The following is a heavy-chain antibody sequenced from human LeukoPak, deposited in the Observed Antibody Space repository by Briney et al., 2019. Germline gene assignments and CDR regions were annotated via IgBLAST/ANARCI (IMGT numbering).Heavy chain of an antibody. J-gene: IGHJ5*02. V-gene: IGHV3-21*01. CDR1: GFTFSSYS. CDR3: ASCPGPSSWYHGGYNWFDP. D-gene: IGHD6-13*01. CDR2: ISSSSSYI. Sequence: GGSLRLSCAASGFTFSSYSMNWVRQAPGKGREWVSSISSSSSYIYYADSVKGRFTISRDNAKNSLYLQMNSLRAEDTAVYYCASCPGPSSWYHGGYNWFDPWGQGTLVAVSS.